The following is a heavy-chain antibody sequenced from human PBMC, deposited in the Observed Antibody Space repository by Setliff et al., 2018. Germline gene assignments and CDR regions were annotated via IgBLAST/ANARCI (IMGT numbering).Heavy chain of an antibody. Sequence: KPSETLSLTCSVSGGSISSGGFYWSWIRQSAGRGLEWIGHFHTGGATDYNLSLKSRVTISLDSSKNQSSLRLSSVTAADAAVYFCAGESATIGEFPLYYFDKWGQGIPVTVSS. J-gene: IGHJ4*02. D-gene: IGHD3-10*01. CDR3: AGESATIGEFPLYYFDK. CDR1: GGSISSGGFY. CDR2: FHTGGAT. V-gene: IGHV4-61*09.